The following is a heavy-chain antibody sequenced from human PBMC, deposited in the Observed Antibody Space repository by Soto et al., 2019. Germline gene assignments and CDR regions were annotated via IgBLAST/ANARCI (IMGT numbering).Heavy chain of an antibody. D-gene: IGHD6-13*01. CDR1: GFSVSSYG. V-gene: IGHV3-23*01. CDR2: SGSGYSI. Sequence: EVQLLESGGDSVPPGGSLRLSCAASGFSVSSYGMSWVRQAPGKGLECVASSGSGYSIYYADSVTGRFTISRDNSRNTLLLQMNSLRAEDTAVYYCAKGRGSSWSVVFFEYCGQGALVTVSS. CDR3: AKGRGSSWSVVFFEY. J-gene: IGHJ4*02.